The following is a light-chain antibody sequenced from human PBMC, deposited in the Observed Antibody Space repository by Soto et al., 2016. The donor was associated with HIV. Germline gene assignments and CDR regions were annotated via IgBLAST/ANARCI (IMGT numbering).Light chain of an antibody. CDR2: NDS. CDR1: VLAQKY. CDR3: YSAADYNLV. V-gene: IGLV3-27*01. J-gene: IGLJ2*01. Sequence: SYELTQPSSVSVSPGQTARITCSGDVLAQKYGRWFQQKPGQAPMLVIYNDSERPSGIPERFSGSSSGTTVTLTISGAQVEDEADYYCYSAADYNLVFGGGTKLTVL.